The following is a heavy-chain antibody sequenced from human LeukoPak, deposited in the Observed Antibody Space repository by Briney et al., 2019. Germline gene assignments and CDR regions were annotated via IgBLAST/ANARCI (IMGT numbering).Heavy chain of an antibody. D-gene: IGHD3-16*02. CDR1: GGSFSGYY. CDR2: INHSGST. V-gene: IGHV4-34*01. J-gene: IGHJ4*02. Sequence: PSETLSLTCAVYGGSFSGYYWSWIRQPPGKGLEWIGEINHSGSTNYNPSLKSRVTISVDTSKNQFSLKLSSVTAADTAVYYCARVPSTSSFGGVIVYYFDYWGQGTLVTVSS. CDR3: ARVPSTSSFGGVIVYYFDY.